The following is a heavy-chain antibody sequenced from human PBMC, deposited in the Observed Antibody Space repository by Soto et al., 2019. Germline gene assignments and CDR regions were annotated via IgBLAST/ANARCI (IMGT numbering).Heavy chain of an antibody. CDR3: AHRRSGISQWNYGDFDY. D-gene: IGHD1-7*01. J-gene: IGHJ4*02. CDR1: GFSLITIVVG. Sequence: PTLVNPTQTLTLTCTFSGFSLITIVVGVCWIRQPPGKALEWLAFIYWDDDKRYSPSLRSRLTIAKDTSKNQVVLTMTEVDPVDTATYFCAHRRSGISQWNYGDFDYWGQGTQVTVSS. V-gene: IGHV2-5*02. CDR2: IYWDDDK.